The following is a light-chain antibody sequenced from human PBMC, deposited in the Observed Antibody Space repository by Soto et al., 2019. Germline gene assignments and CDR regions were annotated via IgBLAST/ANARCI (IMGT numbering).Light chain of an antibody. CDR1: QSVSSSY. V-gene: IGKV3-20*01. CDR2: GAS. CDR3: QQHGSSPWT. Sequence: EIVLTQSPGTLSLSPGERATLSCRASQSVSSSYLAWYQQKPGQAPRPLIYGASSRAIGIPDRFSGSGSGTDFTLTISRLEPEDFAVYYCQQHGSSPWTFGQGT. J-gene: IGKJ1*01.